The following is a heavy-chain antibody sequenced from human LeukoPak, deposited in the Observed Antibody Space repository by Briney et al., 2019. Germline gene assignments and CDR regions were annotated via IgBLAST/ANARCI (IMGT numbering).Heavy chain of an antibody. CDR2: IIPVLPVA. V-gene: IGHV1-69*04. Sequence: SVKVSCKASGGTFSSYAISWVRQAPGQGLEWMGRIIPVLPVANYAQNFHDRVTITADKSTSTAYMELSSLRSEDTAVYYCARDSAPYSYDSSGYYVYAFDMWGQGTMVTVSS. D-gene: IGHD3-22*01. CDR1: GGTFSSYA. J-gene: IGHJ3*02. CDR3: ARDSAPYSYDSSGYYVYAFDM.